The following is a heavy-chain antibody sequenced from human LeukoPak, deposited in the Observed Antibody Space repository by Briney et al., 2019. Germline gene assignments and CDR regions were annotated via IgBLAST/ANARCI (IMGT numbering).Heavy chain of an antibody. J-gene: IGHJ4*02. Sequence: GASVKVSCKASGYTFTGYYMHWVRQAPGQGLEWMGWINPNSGGTNYAQKFQGRVTMTRDTSISTAYMELSRLRSDDTAVYYCARDLPLTYCSSTSCYPVPGQFDYWGQGTLVTVSS. D-gene: IGHD2-2*01. V-gene: IGHV1-2*02. CDR3: ARDLPLTYCSSTSCYPVPGQFDY. CDR2: INPNSGGT. CDR1: GYTFTGYY.